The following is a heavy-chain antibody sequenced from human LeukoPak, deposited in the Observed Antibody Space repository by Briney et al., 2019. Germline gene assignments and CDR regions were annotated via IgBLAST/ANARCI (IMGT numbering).Heavy chain of an antibody. CDR3: ARGGLTATNDAFDI. V-gene: IGHV3-21*01. CDR2: ISGGGDTI. J-gene: IGHJ3*02. Sequence: GGSLRLSCAASGFTFSSFVMSWVRQAPGKGLEWVSGISGGGDTIYADSVKGRFTISRDNANNSLFLQMNSLRGEDSAVYYCARGGLTATNDAFDIWGQGTMVTVSS. D-gene: IGHD2-21*02. CDR1: GFTFSSFV.